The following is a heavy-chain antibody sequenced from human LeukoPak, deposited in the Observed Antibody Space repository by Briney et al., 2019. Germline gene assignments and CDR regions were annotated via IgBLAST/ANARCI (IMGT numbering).Heavy chain of an antibody. J-gene: IGHJ5*02. V-gene: IGHV1-69*06. CDR1: GYTFTSYD. CDR3: ARFESDSSGWYNWFDP. D-gene: IGHD6-19*01. Sequence: ASVKVSCKASGYTFTSYDINWVRQATGQGLEWMGGIIPIFGTANYAQKFQGRVTITADKSTSTAYMELSSLRSEDTAVYYCARFESDSSGWYNWFDPWGQGTLVTVSS. CDR2: IIPIFGTA.